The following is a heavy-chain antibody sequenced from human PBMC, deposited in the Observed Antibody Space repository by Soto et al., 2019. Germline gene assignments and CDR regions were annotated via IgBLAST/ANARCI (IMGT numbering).Heavy chain of an antibody. J-gene: IGHJ4*02. CDR1: GFTFGDFS. CDR3: TRDRVATDY. V-gene: IGHV3-49*03. Sequence: GGSLRLSCTASGFTFGDFSMTWFRQTPGKGLEWVSFIRNKASGGPTEYAASVKGRFIISRDDSKSIAYLQMNSLKTEDTAVYYCTRDRVATDYWGQGTLVTVSS. D-gene: IGHD2-15*01. CDR2: IRNKASGGPT.